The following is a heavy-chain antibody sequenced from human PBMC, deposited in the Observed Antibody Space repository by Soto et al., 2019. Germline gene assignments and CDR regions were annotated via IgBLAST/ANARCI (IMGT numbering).Heavy chain of an antibody. CDR1: GYTFTGYY. CDR3: ARGGGDGYNYPRNDAFDI. D-gene: IGHD5-12*01. J-gene: IGHJ3*02. Sequence: ASVKVSCKASGYTFTGYYMHWVRQAPGQGLEWMGWINPNSGGTNYAQKFQGWVTMTRDTSISTAYMELSRLRSDDTAVYYCARGGGDGYNYPRNDAFDIWGQGTMVTVS. V-gene: IGHV1-2*04. CDR2: INPNSGGT.